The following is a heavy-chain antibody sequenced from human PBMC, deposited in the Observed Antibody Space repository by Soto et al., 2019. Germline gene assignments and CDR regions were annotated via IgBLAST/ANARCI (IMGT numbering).Heavy chain of an antibody. CDR3: ARDQGVAAAGITWFDP. D-gene: IGHD6-13*01. CDR1: GGSMNSYH. V-gene: IGHV4-4*07. Sequence: SETLSLTCTVSGGSMNSYHWSWIRQPAGKGLEWIGHIHSSGSTNYNPSLKSRVTMSVDTSKNQFSLRQMSVTAADTAVYYCARDQGVAAAGITWFDPWGQGSLVTVSS. CDR2: IHSSGST. J-gene: IGHJ5*02.